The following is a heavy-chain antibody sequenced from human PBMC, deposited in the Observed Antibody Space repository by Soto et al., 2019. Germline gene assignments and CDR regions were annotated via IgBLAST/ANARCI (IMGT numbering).Heavy chain of an antibody. CDR2: IFSNDEK. D-gene: IGHD2-15*01. J-gene: IGHJ4*02. CDR3: ARIKKDGSPYCSGGSCHDFDY. CDR1: GFSLSNARMG. Sequence: SGPTLVNSTETLTLTCTVSGFSLSNARMGVSWIRQSPGKALEWLAHIFSNDEKSYNTSLKSRLTISKDTSKSQVVLSMANMDPVDTATYYCARIKKDGSPYCSGGSCHDFDYWGQGTLVTSPQ. V-gene: IGHV2-26*01.